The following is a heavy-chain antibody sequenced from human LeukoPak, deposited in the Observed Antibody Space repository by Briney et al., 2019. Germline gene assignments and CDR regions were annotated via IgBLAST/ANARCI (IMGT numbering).Heavy chain of an antibody. CDR1: SGSISSSSYY. Sequence: SETLSLTCTVSSGSISSSSYYWGWIRQPPGKGLEWIGSIYYSGSTYYNPSLKSRVTISVDTSKNQFSLKLSSVTAADTAVYYCARAATVVKYYFDYWGQGTLVTVSS. CDR2: IYYSGST. D-gene: IGHD4-23*01. CDR3: ARAATVVKYYFDY. V-gene: IGHV4-39*07. J-gene: IGHJ4*02.